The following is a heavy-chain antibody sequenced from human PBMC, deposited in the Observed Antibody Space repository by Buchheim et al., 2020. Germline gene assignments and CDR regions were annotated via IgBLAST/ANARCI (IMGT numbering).Heavy chain of an antibody. D-gene: IGHD1-14*01. CDR3: TTGALAES. CDR2: IKSDGSDT. Sequence: EVQLVESGGDLVQPGGSLRLSCAASGFTFSTYWMQWVRQAPGKGLVWVSRIKSDGSDTTYADSMKGRFTISRDNAKNTVYLQMNSLRAEDTAVYYCTTGALAESWGQGTL. CDR1: GFTFSTYW. J-gene: IGHJ4*02. V-gene: IGHV3-74*01.